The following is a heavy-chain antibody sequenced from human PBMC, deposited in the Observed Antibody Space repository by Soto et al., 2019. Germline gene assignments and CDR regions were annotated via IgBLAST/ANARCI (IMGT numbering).Heavy chain of an antibody. Sequence: ASVKVSCKVSGYTLTELSMHWVRQAPGKGLEWMGGFDPEDGETIYAQKFQGRVTMTEDTSTDTAYMELSSLRSEDTAVYYCATVTGYSSSRVGIWFDPWGQGTLVTVSS. CDR3: ATVTGYSSSRVGIWFDP. J-gene: IGHJ5*02. CDR1: GYTLTELS. CDR2: FDPEDGET. D-gene: IGHD6-13*01. V-gene: IGHV1-24*01.